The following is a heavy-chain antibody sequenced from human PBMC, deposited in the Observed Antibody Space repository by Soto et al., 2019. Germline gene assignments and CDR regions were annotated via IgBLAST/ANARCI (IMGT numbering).Heavy chain of an antibody. CDR3: ANLMTTGENYYYYMDV. D-gene: IGHD4-4*01. CDR1: GLTFSSYG. J-gene: IGHJ6*03. V-gene: IGHV3-30*18. CDR2: ISYDGSNK. Sequence: PGGSLRLSCAASGLTFSSYGMHWVRQAPGKGLEWVAVISYDGSNKYYADSVKGRFTISRDNSKNTLYLQMNSLRAEDTAVYYCANLMTTGENYYYYMDVWGKGTTVTVSS.